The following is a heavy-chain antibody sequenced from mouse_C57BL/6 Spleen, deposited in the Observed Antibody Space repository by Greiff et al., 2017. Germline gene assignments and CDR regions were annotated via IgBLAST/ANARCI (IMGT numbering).Heavy chain of an antibody. Sequence: VQLQQSGPELVKPGASVKISCKASGYAFSSSWMNWVKQRPGKGLEWIGRIYPGDGDTNYNGKFKGKATLTADKSSSTAYMQLSSLTSEDSAVYFCARMDYDGIWYFDVWGTGTTVTVSS. J-gene: IGHJ1*03. CDR1: GYAFSSSW. D-gene: IGHD2-4*01. CDR2: IYPGDGDT. V-gene: IGHV1-82*01. CDR3: ARMDYDGIWYFDV.